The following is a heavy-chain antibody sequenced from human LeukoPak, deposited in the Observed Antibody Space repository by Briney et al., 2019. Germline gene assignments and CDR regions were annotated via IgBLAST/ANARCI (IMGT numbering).Heavy chain of an antibody. CDR1: GYTFTSYG. Sequence: ASVKVSCKASGYTFTSYGISWVRQAPGQGLEWMGWISAYNGNTNYAQKLQGRVTMTTDTSTSTAYMELRSLRSDDTAVYYCAKSAYYDSSGFYREYYFDYWGQGTLVTVSS. D-gene: IGHD3-22*01. J-gene: IGHJ4*02. V-gene: IGHV1-18*01. CDR3: AKSAYYDSSGFYREYYFDY. CDR2: ISAYNGNT.